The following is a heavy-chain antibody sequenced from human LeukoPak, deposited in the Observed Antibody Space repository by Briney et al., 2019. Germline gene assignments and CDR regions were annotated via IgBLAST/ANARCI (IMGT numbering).Heavy chain of an antibody. D-gene: IGHD1-26*01. Sequence: GGSLRLSCAASGFTFSSYAMSWVRQAPGKGLKWVSTINDNGDGTYYADSVKGRFTISRDNSKNTLYLQMSSLRAEDTAVYYCTKVGRLVDWGQGTLVTVSS. CDR3: TKVGRLVD. CDR2: INDNGDGT. V-gene: IGHV3-23*01. J-gene: IGHJ4*02. CDR1: GFTFSSYA.